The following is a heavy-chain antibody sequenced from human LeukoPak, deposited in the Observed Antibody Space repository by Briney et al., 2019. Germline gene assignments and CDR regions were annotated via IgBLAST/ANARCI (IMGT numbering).Heavy chain of an antibody. D-gene: IGHD3-22*01. CDR1: GGSISSSNW. CDR2: IYHSGST. Sequence: PSGTLSLTCAVSGGSISSSNWWSWVRQPPGKGLEWIGEIYHSGSTNYNPSLKSRVTISVDKSKNQFSLKLSSVTAADTAVYYCARVIYDSSGPKGVFDYWGQGTLVTVSP. J-gene: IGHJ4*02. V-gene: IGHV4-4*02. CDR3: ARVIYDSSGPKGVFDY.